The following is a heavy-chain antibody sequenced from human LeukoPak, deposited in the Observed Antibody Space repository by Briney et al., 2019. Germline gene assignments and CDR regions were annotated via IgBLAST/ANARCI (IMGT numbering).Heavy chain of an antibody. CDR2: IRYDGSNK. J-gene: IGHJ4*02. V-gene: IGHV3-30*02. CDR3: AKDGVEVRGVGFDY. CDR1: GFTFSSYG. D-gene: IGHD3-10*01. Sequence: GGSLRLSCAASGFTFSSYGMHWVRQAPGKGLEWVAFIRYDGSNKYYADSVKGRSTISRDNSKNTLYLQMNSLRAEDTAVYYCAKDGVEVRGVGFDYWGQGTLVTVSS.